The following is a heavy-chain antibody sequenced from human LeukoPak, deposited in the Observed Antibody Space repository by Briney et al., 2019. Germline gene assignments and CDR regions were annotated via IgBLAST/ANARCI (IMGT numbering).Heavy chain of an antibody. CDR1: GYSISSGYY. V-gene: IGHV4-38-2*02. CDR2: IYHSGST. J-gene: IGHJ3*02. D-gene: IGHD1-1*01. CDR3: ARTTRGYDDFDI. Sequence: SETLSLTCTVSGYSISSGYYWGWIRQPPGKGLEWIGSIYHSGSTYYNPSLKSRVTISVDTSKNQFSLKLSSVTAADTAVYYCARTTRGYDDFDIWGQGTMVTVSS.